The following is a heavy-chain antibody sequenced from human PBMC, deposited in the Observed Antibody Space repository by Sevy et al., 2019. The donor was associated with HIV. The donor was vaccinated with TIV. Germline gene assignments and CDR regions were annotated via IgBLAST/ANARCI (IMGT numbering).Heavy chain of an antibody. Sequence: GGSLRLSCAASGFTFSSYWMTWVRQAPGKGLEWVANIKQDMSEKYYVDSVKGRFTISRDNARNSLYLQMESLRAEDTGVYYCARAQQVTMLVVIGGLYFDFWGQGTLVTVSS. CDR2: IKQDMSEK. D-gene: IGHD3-22*01. J-gene: IGHJ4*02. CDR3: ARAQQVTMLVVIGGLYFDF. CDR1: GFTFSSYW. V-gene: IGHV3-7*01.